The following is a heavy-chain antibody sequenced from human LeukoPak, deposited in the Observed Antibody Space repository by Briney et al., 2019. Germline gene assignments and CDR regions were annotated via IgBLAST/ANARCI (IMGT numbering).Heavy chain of an antibody. Sequence: GGSLRLSCAASGFTFSSHWMHWVRQAPGKGLVWVSRINSDGSSTSYADSVKGRFTISRDNAKSTLYLQMNSLRAEDTAVYYCASPPYYYDSSGYYHWGQGTLVTVSS. J-gene: IGHJ5*02. V-gene: IGHV3-74*01. CDR2: INSDGSST. D-gene: IGHD3-22*01. CDR3: ASPPYYYDSSGYYH. CDR1: GFTFSSHW.